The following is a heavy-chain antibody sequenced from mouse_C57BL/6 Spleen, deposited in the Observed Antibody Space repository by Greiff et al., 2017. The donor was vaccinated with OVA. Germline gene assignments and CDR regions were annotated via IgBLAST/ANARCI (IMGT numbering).Heavy chain of an antibody. D-gene: IGHD2-2*01. CDR3: AREAMVTNYFDY. CDR1: GYSFTDYN. CDR2: INPNYGTT. Sequence: EVQVVESGPELVKPGASVKISCKASGYSFTDYNMNWVKQSTGKSLEWIGVINPNYGTTSYNQKFKGKATLTVDQSSSTAYMQLNSLTSEDSAVYYCAREAMVTNYFDYWGQGTTLTVSS. V-gene: IGHV1-39*01. J-gene: IGHJ2*01.